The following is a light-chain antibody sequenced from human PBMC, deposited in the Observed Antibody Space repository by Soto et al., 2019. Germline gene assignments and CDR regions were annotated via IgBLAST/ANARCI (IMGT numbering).Light chain of an antibody. CDR1: SSDVGSSNF. CDR2: EGS. Sequence: QSVLTQPASVSGSPGQSPTISCTGTSSDVGSSNFVSWYQQHPGKAPKLIIYEGSRRPSGVSGRFSGSKSGNAASLTISGLQAEDEADYYCCSFPGTSTLYVFGSGTKVTVL. J-gene: IGLJ1*01. CDR3: CSFPGTSTLYV. V-gene: IGLV2-23*01.